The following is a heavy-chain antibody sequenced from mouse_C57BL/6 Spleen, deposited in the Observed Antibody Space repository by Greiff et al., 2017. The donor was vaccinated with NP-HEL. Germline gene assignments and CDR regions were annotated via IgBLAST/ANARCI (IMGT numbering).Heavy chain of an antibody. Sequence: EVQLQQSGAELVKPGASVKLSCTASGFNIKDYYMHWVKQRTEQGLEWIGRIDPEDGETKYAPKFQGKATITADTSSNTAYLQLSSLTSEDTAVDCGAREPGGSSFPDCWGQGTTLTVSS. CDR3: AREPGGSSFPDC. J-gene: IGHJ2*01. CDR2: IDPEDGET. D-gene: IGHD1-1*01. V-gene: IGHV14-2*01. CDR1: GFNIKDYY.